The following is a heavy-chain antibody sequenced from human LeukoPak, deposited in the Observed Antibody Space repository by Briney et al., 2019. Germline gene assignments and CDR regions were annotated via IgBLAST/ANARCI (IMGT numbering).Heavy chain of an antibody. D-gene: IGHD2-15*01. CDR3: ARGDCRGGSCYWFDP. Sequence: APVKLCCKASGYTFTGYYMNWVRQAPGQGLEWMGWINPKIGGTNYAQKFQGWVTMTRDTSISTAYIELSRLRSDDTAVYYCARGDCRGGSCYWFDPWGQGTLVTVSS. CDR1: GYTFTGYY. V-gene: IGHV1-2*04. CDR2: INPKIGGT. J-gene: IGHJ5*02.